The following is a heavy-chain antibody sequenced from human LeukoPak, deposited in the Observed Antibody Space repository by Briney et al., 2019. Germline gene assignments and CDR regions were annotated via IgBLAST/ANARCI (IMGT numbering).Heavy chain of an antibody. V-gene: IGHV3-21*01. CDR3: ARVPWGVGNTIDY. J-gene: IGHJ4*02. CDR1: GFTFSSYS. Sequence: GGSLRLSCAASGFTFSSYSMNWVRQAPGKGLEWVSFISSSSSYIYYADSMKGRFTISRDNAKNSLYLQMNSLRAEDTAVYFCARVPWGVGNTIDYWGQGTLVTVSS. CDR2: ISSSSSYI. D-gene: IGHD1-26*01.